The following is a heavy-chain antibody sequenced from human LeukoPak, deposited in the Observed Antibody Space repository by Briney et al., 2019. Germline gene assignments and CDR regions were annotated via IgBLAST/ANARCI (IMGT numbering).Heavy chain of an antibody. J-gene: IGHJ4*02. V-gene: IGHV1-18*01. Sequence: VASVKVSCTASGYTFTSYGISWVRQAPGQGLEWMGWISAYNGNTNYAQKLKGRVTMTTATSASTAYMELRSLRSDDTAVYYCARDGALYQLAVDYWGQGNLVTVSS. CDR2: ISAYNGNT. CDR3: ARDGALYQLAVDY. CDR1: GYTFTSYG. D-gene: IGHD2-2*01.